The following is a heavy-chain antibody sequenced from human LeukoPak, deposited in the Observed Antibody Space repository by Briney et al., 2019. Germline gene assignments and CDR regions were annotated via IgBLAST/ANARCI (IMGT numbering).Heavy chain of an antibody. Sequence: GASVKVSCKASGYTFTSYGISWVRQAPGQGLEWMGWISAYNGNTNYAQKLQGRVTMTTDTSTSTAYMELRSLRSDDTAVYYCARDHPHSSGWYHPPYWYFDLWGRGTLVTVSA. J-gene: IGHJ2*01. CDR1: GYTFTSYG. V-gene: IGHV1-18*01. CDR2: ISAYNGNT. D-gene: IGHD6-19*01. CDR3: ARDHPHSSGWYHPPYWYFDL.